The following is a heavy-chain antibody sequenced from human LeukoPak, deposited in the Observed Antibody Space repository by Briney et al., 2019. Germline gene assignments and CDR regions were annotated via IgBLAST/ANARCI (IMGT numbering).Heavy chain of an antibody. D-gene: IGHD2-15*01. CDR3: AKGYCSGSCYNGLDY. Sequence: GGSLSLSCAASGFTFSTYGMHWVRQAPGKGLEWVAFIRFDGTNKYYADYVKGRFAISTASSKNTLYLQMNSLRAEDTAVYYCAKGYCSGSCYNGLDYWGQGTLVTVSS. V-gene: IGHV3-30*02. J-gene: IGHJ4*02. CDR1: GFTFSTYG. CDR2: IRFDGTNK.